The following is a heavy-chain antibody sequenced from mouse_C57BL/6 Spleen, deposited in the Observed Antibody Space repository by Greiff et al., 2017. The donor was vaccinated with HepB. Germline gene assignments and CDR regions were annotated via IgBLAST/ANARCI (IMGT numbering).Heavy chain of an antibody. V-gene: IGHV5-16*01. CDR2: INYDGSST. Sequence: EVKLVESEGGLVQPGSSMKLSCTASGFTFSDYYMAWVRQVPEKGLEWVANINYDGSSTYYLDSLKSRFIISRDNAKNILYLQMSSLKSEDTATYYCARGGIYYGNYYWYFDVWGTGTTVTVSS. CDR1: GFTFSDYY. D-gene: IGHD2-1*01. J-gene: IGHJ1*03. CDR3: ARGGIYYGNYYWYFDV.